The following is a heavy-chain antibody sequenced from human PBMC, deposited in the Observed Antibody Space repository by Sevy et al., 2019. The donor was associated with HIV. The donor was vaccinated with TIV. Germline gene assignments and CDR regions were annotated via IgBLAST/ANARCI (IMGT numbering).Heavy chain of an antibody. CDR1: GFTFSSYS. CDR2: ISHDGRNNK. Sequence: GGSLRLSCAASGFTFSSYSMNWVRQAPGKGLEWVAVISHDGRNNKYNPDSVKGRFTISRDNSKNTLYLQMNSLRAEDTAIYYCARDRGEILSSAFNYWGQGTLVTVSS. D-gene: IGHD3-10*01. CDR3: ARDRGEILSSAFNY. J-gene: IGHJ4*02. V-gene: IGHV3-33*08.